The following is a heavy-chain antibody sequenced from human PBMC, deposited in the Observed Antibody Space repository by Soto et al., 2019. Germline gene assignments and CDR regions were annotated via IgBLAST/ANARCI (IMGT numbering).Heavy chain of an antibody. J-gene: IGHJ6*02. CDR3: AREMEHGLVTYDYGRDR. V-gene: IGHV1-18*01. Sequence: QVQLVQSGAEVKKPGASVKVSCKASGYTFTSYGISWVRQAPGQGLEWMGWISAYNGNTNYAQKLQGRVSMTTDTSTSTAYMELRSLIADDTAGYYCAREMEHGLVTYDYGRDRWGQGTTVTVSS. D-gene: IGHD3-9*01. CDR1: GYTFTSYG. CDR2: ISAYNGNT.